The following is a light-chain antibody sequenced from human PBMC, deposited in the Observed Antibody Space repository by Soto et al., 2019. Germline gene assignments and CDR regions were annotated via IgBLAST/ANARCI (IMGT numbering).Light chain of an antibody. CDR3: QQRSNWPPVLT. CDR1: QSVSSH. V-gene: IGKV3-11*01. J-gene: IGKJ4*01. CDR2: GAS. Sequence: EIVLTQSPASLSLSPGERATLSCRASQSVSSHLAWFQQRPGQAPRLLIYGASNRATGIPARFGGSGSGTNFTLTISSLEPEDFAVYYCQQRSNWPPVLTFGGGNKGEI.